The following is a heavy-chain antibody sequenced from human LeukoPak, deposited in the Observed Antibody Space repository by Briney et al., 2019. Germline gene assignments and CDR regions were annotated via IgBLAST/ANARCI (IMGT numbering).Heavy chain of an antibody. J-gene: IGHJ4*02. CDR1: GFSVSNNY. CDR2: IYSGGST. V-gene: IGHV3-53*01. CDR3: ARDRRYCSTSSSCYGLYFDY. D-gene: IGHD2-2*01. Sequence: GGSLRLSCAASGFSVSNNYMSWVRQAPGKGLEWVSVIYSGGSTYYADYVKGRFTISRDNSKNALYLQMNDLRAEDTAVYYCARDRRYCSTSSSCYGLYFDYWGQGTLVTVSS.